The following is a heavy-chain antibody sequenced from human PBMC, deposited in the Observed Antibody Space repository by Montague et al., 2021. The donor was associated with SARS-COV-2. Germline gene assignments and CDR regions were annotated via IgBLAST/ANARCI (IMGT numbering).Heavy chain of an antibody. Sequence: SLRLSCAASGFTCSSYAMHWVRQAPGKGLEWVADISYDGSNKYYADSVKGRFTISRDNSKNTLYLQMNSLRAEDTAVYYCAREFDDYGDWGAQTFDYWGQGALITVSS. J-gene: IGHJ4*02. CDR3: AREFDDYGDWGAQTFDY. D-gene: IGHD4-17*01. CDR2: ISYDGSNK. CDR1: GFTCSSYA. V-gene: IGHV3-30*04.